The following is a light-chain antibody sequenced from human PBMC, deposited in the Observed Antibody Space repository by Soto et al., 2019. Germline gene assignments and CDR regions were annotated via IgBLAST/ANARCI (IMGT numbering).Light chain of an antibody. Sequence: QSVLTQPPSVSGAPGQRVTISCTGSSSNIGAGYDVHWYQQLPGTAPKLLIYGNSNRPSGVPDRFSCSKSGTSASLAITGLQAEDEADYCCQSYDSSLSRVFGGGIKLTVL. CDR3: QSYDSSLSRV. CDR2: GNS. CDR1: SSNIGAGYD. V-gene: IGLV1-40*01. J-gene: IGLJ2*01.